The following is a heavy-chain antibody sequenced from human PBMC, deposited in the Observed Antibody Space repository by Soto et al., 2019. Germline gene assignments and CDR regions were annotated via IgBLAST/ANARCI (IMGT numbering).Heavy chain of an antibody. D-gene: IGHD1-26*01. Sequence: PSATLSLTCTVSGGSVSSGSYYWSWIRQPPGKGLEWIGYIYYSGSTNYNPSLKSRVTISVDTSKNQFSLKLSSVTAADTAVYYCARVHSGSLYDAFDIWGQGTMVTVSS. V-gene: IGHV4-61*01. CDR2: IYYSGST. CDR3: ARVHSGSLYDAFDI. CDR1: GGSVSSGSYY. J-gene: IGHJ3*02.